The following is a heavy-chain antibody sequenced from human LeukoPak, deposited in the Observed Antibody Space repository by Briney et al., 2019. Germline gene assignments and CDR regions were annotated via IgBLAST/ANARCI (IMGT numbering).Heavy chain of an antibody. Sequence: SETLSLTCTVSGGSISSSSYYWGWIRQPPGKGLEWIGSIYYSGSTYYNPSLKSRVTISVDTPKNQFSLKLSSVTAADTAVYYCARGRVRVSSGYRAFDIWGQGTMVTVSS. D-gene: IGHD3-22*01. CDR1: GGSISSSSYY. V-gene: IGHV4-39*07. CDR3: ARGRVRVSSGYRAFDI. CDR2: IYYSGST. J-gene: IGHJ3*02.